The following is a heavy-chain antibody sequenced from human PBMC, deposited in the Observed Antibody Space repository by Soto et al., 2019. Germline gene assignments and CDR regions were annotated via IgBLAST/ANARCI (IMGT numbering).Heavy chain of an antibody. CDR2: ISGSGGST. J-gene: IGHJ6*02. D-gene: IGHD3-3*01. V-gene: IGHV3-23*01. Sequence: GGSLRLSCAASGFTFSSYAMSWVRQAPGKGLEWVSAISGSGGSTYYADSVKGRFTISRDNSKNTLYLQMNSLRAEDTAVYYCATTSPLYYDFWSGYYEDVWGQGTTVTVSS. CDR3: ATTSPLYYDFWSGYYEDV. CDR1: GFTFSSYA.